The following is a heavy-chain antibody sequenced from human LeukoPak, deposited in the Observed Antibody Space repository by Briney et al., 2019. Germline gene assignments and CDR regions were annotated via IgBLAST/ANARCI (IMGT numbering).Heavy chain of an antibody. CDR3: AKGGGYYGGNVGYYYYYMDV. CDR1: GFTFSSYG. V-gene: IGHV3-23*01. D-gene: IGHD4-23*01. CDR2: LSDGGDRT. Sequence: GGSLRLSCAASGFTFSSYGMNWVRQAPGKGLEWVSALSDGGDRTYYADSVKGRFTISRDNSKNTLYVQMNSVRAEDTAVYYCAKGGGYYGGNVGYYYYYMDVWGKGTTVTISS. J-gene: IGHJ6*03.